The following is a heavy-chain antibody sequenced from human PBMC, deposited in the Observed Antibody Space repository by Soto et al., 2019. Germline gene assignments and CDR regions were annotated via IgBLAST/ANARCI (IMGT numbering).Heavy chain of an antibody. D-gene: IGHD6-19*01. J-gene: IGHJ4*02. CDR3: ARDMGSRGWSFEY. CDR2: IFYTGSS. CDR1: GGSVSSGSSY. V-gene: IGHV4-61*01. Sequence: QVQLQDSAPGLLKPSETLSLTCTVSGGSVSSGSSYWNWIRQPPGKGLEWIGYIFYTGSSNYNPSLNTRGTFSVDTAKNQFSLKLTSVSAAETAVYYCARDMGSRGWSFEYWGQGAMGSVS.